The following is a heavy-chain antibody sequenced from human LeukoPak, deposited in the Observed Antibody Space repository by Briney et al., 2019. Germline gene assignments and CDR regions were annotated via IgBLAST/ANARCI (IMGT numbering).Heavy chain of an antibody. CDR2: IYYSGST. D-gene: IGHD3-16*02. V-gene: IGHV4-61*08. CDR1: GGSISSGGYS. Sequence: SETLSLTCAVSGGSISSGGYSWSWIRQPPGKGLEWIGYIYYSGSTNYNPSLKSRVTISVDTSKNQFSLKLSSVTAADTAVYYCARDCWERPNYVWGSYRPCFDPWGQGTLVTVSS. J-gene: IGHJ5*02. CDR3: ARDCWERPNYVWGSYRPCFDP.